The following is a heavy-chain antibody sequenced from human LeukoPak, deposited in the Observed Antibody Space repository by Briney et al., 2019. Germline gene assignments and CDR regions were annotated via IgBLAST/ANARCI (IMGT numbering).Heavy chain of an antibody. Sequence: GGSLRLSCAASGFTFSYYSMNWVRQAPGKGLEYVSVISPDGGSTFYANSVKGRFTISRDNSKDTLYLQMGSLRVEDMAVYYCAREIYRFGSSSLDSWGQGTLVTVSS. V-gene: IGHV3-64*01. J-gene: IGHJ4*02. CDR1: GFTFSYYS. CDR2: ISPDGGST. D-gene: IGHD6-19*01. CDR3: AREIYRFGSSSLDS.